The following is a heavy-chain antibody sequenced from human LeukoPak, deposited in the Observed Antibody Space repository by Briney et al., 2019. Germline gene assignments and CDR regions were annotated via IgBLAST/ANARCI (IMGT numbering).Heavy chain of an antibody. Sequence: GGSLRLSCAASGFTFVSYTMNWVRQAPGKGLEWVSGISVSGTSTYYADAVKGRFTISRDNSKNTLYLQMNSLRAEDTAVYYCARRTNSWPNFDYWGQGTLVTVSS. CDR2: ISVSGTST. CDR3: ARRTNSWPNFDY. CDR1: GFTFVSYT. D-gene: IGHD6-13*01. V-gene: IGHV3-23*01. J-gene: IGHJ4*02.